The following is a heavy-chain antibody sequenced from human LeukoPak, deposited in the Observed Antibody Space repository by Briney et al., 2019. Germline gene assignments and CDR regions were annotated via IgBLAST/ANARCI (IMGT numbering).Heavy chain of an antibody. V-gene: IGHV1-8*02. J-gene: IGHJ3*02. CDR3: ARDQSDYYDILTGLQDAFDI. D-gene: IGHD3-9*01. CDR2: INPNSGNT. Sequence: EASVKVSCKASGYTFTGYYMHWVRQAPGQGLEWMGWINPNSGNTGYAQKFQGRVTMTRNTSISTAYMELSSLRSEDTAVYYCARDQSDYYDILTGLQDAFDIWGQGTMVTVSS. CDR1: GYTFTGYY.